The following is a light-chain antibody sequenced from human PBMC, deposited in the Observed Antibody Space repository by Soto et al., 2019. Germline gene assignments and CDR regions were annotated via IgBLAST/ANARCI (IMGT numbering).Light chain of an antibody. CDR3: QHYTSDSEA. V-gene: IGKV1-5*03. Sequence: DIQMTQSPSTLSGSVGDRVTITCRASQTISSWLAWYQQKPGKAPKLLIYKASTLKSGVPSRFSGSGSGTEFTLTISSRQPDDVASYYCQHYTSDSEAFGKGTKVELK. J-gene: IGKJ1*01. CDR1: QTISSW. CDR2: KAS.